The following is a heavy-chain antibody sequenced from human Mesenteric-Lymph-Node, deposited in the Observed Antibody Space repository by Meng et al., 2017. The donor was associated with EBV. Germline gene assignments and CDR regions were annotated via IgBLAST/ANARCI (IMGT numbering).Heavy chain of an antibody. CDR1: GFIVSGHY. D-gene: IGHD1/OR15-1a*01. CDR2: IYTDGST. J-gene: IGHJ4*02. Sequence: VQVLGLGGGLIHPGGALRLSWAVSGFIVSGHYMSWVRQAPGEGLEWVSVIYTDGSTYYADSVKGRFTISRDNSKNTLFIQMNNLRVDDTAVYYCVRGPWNNWGQGTLVTVSS. V-gene: IGHV3-53*01. CDR3: VRGPWNN.